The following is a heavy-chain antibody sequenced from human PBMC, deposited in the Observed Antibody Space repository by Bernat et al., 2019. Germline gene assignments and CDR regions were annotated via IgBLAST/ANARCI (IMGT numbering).Heavy chain of an antibody. V-gene: IGHV3-74*01. D-gene: IGHD3-10*01. CDR3: AREYYYGSGSPFPYYYGMDV. CDR1: GFTFSSNW. CDR2: ISPDGTTT. Sequence: EVQLVESGGDLVQPGGSLRLSCAASGFTFSSNWMHWVRQVPGKGLVWLSRISPDGTTTTYADSVKGQFTISRDNAKNTLYLQMNSLRAEDTAVYYCAREYYYGSGSPFPYYYGMDVWGQGTTVTVSS. J-gene: IGHJ6*02.